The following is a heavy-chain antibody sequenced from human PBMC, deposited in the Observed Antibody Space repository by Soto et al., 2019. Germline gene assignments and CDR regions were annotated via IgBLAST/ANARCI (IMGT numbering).Heavy chain of an antibody. Sequence: GGSLRLSCAASGFTFSSYAMHWVRQAPGKGLEWVAVISYDGSNKYYADSVKGRFTISRDNSKNTLYLQMNSLRAEDTAVYYCARVSKSYSSSWYPFDYWGQGTLVTVSS. CDR2: ISYDGSNK. CDR3: ARVSKSYSSSWYPFDY. J-gene: IGHJ4*02. CDR1: GFTFSSYA. V-gene: IGHV3-30-3*01. D-gene: IGHD6-13*01.